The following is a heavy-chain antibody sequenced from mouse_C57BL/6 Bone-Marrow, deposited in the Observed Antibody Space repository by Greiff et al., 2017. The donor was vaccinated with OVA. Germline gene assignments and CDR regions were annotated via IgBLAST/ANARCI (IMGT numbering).Heavy chain of an antibody. CDR2: IDPETGGT. J-gene: IGHJ4*01. D-gene: IGHD2-5*01. CDR3: TRGYSNYYAMDY. Sequence: QLQLQQSGAELVRPGASVTLSCKASGYTFTDYEMHWVKQTPVHGLEWIGAIDPETGGTAYNQKFKGKAILTADKSSSTAYMELRSLTSEDSAVYYCTRGYSNYYAMDYWGQGTSVTVSS. V-gene: IGHV1-15*01. CDR1: GYTFTDYE.